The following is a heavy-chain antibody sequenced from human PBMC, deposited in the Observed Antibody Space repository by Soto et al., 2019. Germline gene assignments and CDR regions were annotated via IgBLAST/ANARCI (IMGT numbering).Heavy chain of an antibody. D-gene: IGHD3-3*01. CDR1: GGTFSSYA. J-gene: IGHJ6*02. CDR3: ARAPKVLRFLEWSPGMDV. V-gene: IGHV1-8*02. Sequence: ASVKVSCKASGGTFSSYAISWVRQAPGQGLEWMGWMNPNSGNTGYAQKFQGRVTMTRNTSISTAYMELSSLRSEDTAVYYCARAPKVLRFLEWSPGMDVWGQGTTVTVSS. CDR2: MNPNSGNT.